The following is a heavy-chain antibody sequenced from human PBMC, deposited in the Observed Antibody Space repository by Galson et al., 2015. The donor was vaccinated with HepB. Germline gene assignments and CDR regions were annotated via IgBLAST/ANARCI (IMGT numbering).Heavy chain of an antibody. Sequence: SVKVSCKASGYTFTRYGISWVRQAPGQGLEWMGWINTNNGSPNYARSHQGRVTMATDTFTSTAYMELRRLTPDDTAVYYCARGGMATVGGPTFDYWGQGTLVTVSS. CDR1: GYTFTRYG. J-gene: IGHJ4*02. D-gene: IGHD5-24*01. V-gene: IGHV1-18*01. CDR2: INTNNGSP. CDR3: ARGGMATVGGPTFDY.